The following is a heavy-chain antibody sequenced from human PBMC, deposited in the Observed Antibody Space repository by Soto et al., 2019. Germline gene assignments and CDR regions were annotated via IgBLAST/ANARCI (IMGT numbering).Heavy chain of an antibody. J-gene: IGHJ6*02. CDR2: IIPIFGTA. CDR3: ARGIAVAATYYYYGMDV. V-gene: IGHV1-69*13. CDR1: GGTFSSYA. D-gene: IGHD6-19*01. Sequence: ASVKVSCKASGGTFSSYAISWVRQAPGQGLEWMGGIIPIFGTANYAQKFQGRVTITADESTSTAYMELSSLRSEDTAVYYCARGIAVAATYYYYGMDVWGQGTTVTSP.